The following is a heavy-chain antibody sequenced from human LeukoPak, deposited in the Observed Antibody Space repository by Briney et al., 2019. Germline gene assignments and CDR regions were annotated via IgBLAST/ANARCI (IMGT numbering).Heavy chain of an antibody. J-gene: IGHJ4*02. CDR3: ARGTMIDPGHEDY. V-gene: IGHV1-2*02. D-gene: IGHD3-22*01. CDR2: INPNSGGT. CDR1: GYTFTGYY. Sequence: ASVKVSCKASGYTFTGYYMHWVRQAPGQGLEWMGWINPNSGGTNYAQKFQGRVTMTRDTSISTAYMVLSRLRSDDTAVYYCARGTMIDPGHEDYWGQGTLVTVSS.